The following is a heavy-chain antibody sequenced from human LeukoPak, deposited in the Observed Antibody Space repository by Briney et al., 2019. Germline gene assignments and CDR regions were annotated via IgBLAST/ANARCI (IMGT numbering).Heavy chain of an antibody. V-gene: IGHV3-23*01. Sequence: GGSLRLSCATSGFPFETNAMSWVRQAPGKGLEWVATIGNTETFYADSVTGRFTISRDNSKNTVNLQMNRLRVEDAAIYYCAKDWIQFNRVFDCFDSWGQGTLVTVSS. CDR1: GFPFETNA. J-gene: IGHJ4*02. CDR3: AKDWIQFNRVFDCFDS. CDR2: IGNTET. D-gene: IGHD5-18*01.